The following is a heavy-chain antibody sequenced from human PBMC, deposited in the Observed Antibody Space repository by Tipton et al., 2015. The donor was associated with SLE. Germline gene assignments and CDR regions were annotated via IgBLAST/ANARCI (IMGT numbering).Heavy chain of an antibody. J-gene: IGHJ4*02. D-gene: IGHD5-12*01. CDR1: GFTFSSFA. V-gene: IGHV3-33*01. CDR2: IRFDGTNK. Sequence: RSLRLSCAASGFTFSSFAMHWVRQAPGKGLEWVAFIRFDGTNKYYADSVKGRFTISRDNAKKSLFLQMNDLSVGDTAVYFCARVDTSSAYDLDYWGQGTLVTVAS. CDR3: ARVDTSSAYDLDY.